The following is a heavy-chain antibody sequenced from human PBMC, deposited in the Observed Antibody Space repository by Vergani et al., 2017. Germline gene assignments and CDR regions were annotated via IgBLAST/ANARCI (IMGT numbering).Heavy chain of an antibody. J-gene: IGHJ4*02. D-gene: IGHD6-19*01. CDR1: GFTFSGSA. CDR2: IRSKANSYAT. Sequence: EVQLVESGGGLIQPGGSLRLSCAASGFTFSGSAMHWVRQASGKGLEWVGRIRSKANSYATAYAASVKGRFTISRDDSKNTAYLQMNSLKTEDTAVYYCTSQSIAGAGPAADYWGQGTLVTVSS. CDR3: TSQSIAGAGPAADY. V-gene: IGHV3-73*01.